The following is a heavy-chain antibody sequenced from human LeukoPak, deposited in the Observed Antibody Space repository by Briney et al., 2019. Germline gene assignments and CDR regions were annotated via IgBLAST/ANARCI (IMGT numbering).Heavy chain of an antibody. CDR2: IKSKTADWAT. Sequence: GGSLRLSCAVSGFTFNNAWMSWVRQAPGKGLEWVGRIKSKTADWATDYAAPVKGRFTISRDDSKNTPYLQMNSLKTEDTAVYYCTTDQPEYYYDSSGYYLWGQGTLVTVSS. J-gene: IGHJ4*02. CDR3: TTDQPEYYYDSSGYYL. CDR1: GFTFNNAW. V-gene: IGHV3-15*01. D-gene: IGHD3-22*01.